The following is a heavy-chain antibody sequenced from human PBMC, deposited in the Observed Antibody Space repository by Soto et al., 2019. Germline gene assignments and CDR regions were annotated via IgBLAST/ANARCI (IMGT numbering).Heavy chain of an antibody. V-gene: IGHV4-34*01. Sequence: SETLSLTCAVYGGSFGGYYLSWIRQPPGKGLEWIGEINHSGSTNYNPSLKSRVTISVDTSKNQFSLKLSSVTAADTAVYYCARTGYCSSTCCYLDYYMDFWGKGTTVTGSS. J-gene: IGHJ6*03. CDR2: INHSGST. CDR1: GGSFGGYY. D-gene: IGHD2-2*01. CDR3: ARTGYCSSTCCYLDYYMDF.